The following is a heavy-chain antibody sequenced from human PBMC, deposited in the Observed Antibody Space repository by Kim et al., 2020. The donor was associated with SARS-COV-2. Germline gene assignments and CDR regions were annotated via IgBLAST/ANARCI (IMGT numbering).Heavy chain of an antibody. J-gene: IGHJ4*02. CDR1: GYIFTNYA. Sequence: ASVKVSCKASGYIFTNYAMHWVRQAPGHRLEWMGWINDVTGNTKYSQKFQGRVTLTRDTSASTAYMELSSLRFEDTAVYYCAKWGSYDPFDYWGQGTLVTVSS. CDR2: INDVTGNT. CDR3: AKWGSYDPFDY. V-gene: IGHV1-3*01. D-gene: IGHD5-12*01.